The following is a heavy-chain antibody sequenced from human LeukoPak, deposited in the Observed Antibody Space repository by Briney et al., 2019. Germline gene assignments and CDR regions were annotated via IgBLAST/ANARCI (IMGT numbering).Heavy chain of an antibody. CDR2: IIPIIGTA. D-gene: IGHD3-3*01. Sequence: GSSVKVSCKASGGTFSSYAISWVRQAPGQGLEWMGRIIPIIGTANYAQKFQGRVTITTDESTSTAYMELSSLRSEDTAVYYCATAPRGFFGVAEFRGFDPWGQGTLVTVSS. CDR3: ATAPRGFFGVAEFRGFDP. J-gene: IGHJ5*02. CDR1: GGTFSSYA. V-gene: IGHV1-69*05.